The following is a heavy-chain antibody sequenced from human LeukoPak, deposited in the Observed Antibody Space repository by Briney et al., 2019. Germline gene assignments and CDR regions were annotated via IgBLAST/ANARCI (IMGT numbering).Heavy chain of an antibody. V-gene: IGHV1-46*01. CDR2: IDCDGGNT. CDR1: GYTFTRYY. D-gene: IGHD4-23*01. Sequence: ASVKVSCKAFGYTFTRYYIYRVRQAPGQGLEWMGAIDCDGGNTKYAQRFQGRVTMTRDTSTSTVYMELSSLRSEDTAVFYCAREFGNTYYFDYWGQGTLVTVSS. CDR3: AREFGNTYYFDY. J-gene: IGHJ4*02.